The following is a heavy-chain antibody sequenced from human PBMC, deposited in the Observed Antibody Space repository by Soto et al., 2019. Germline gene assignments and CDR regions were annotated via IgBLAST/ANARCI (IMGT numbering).Heavy chain of an antibody. Sequence: ASVKVSCKASGYTFTSYDINWVRQAIGQGFEYLGWMNPNSGNTGYVKKFQGRVTMTRDTSTSTAYMELSSLRSEDTAVYYCAIVIKYGDYTRWFDPWGPGTLVTVSS. CDR3: AIVIKYGDYTRWFDP. D-gene: IGHD4-17*01. CDR2: MNPNSGNT. CDR1: GYTFTSYD. J-gene: IGHJ5*02. V-gene: IGHV1-8*01.